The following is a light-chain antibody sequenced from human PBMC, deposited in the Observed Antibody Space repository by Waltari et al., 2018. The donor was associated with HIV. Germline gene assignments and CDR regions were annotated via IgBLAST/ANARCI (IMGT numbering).Light chain of an antibody. CDR3: QQLNSYTQIT. Sequence: DIQLTQSPPFLSASVGDGVTIPCRSSQGISSYLAWYQQKPGKAPKLLIYAASTLQSGVPSRFSGSGSGTDFTLTISSLQPEDFATYYCQQLNSYTQITFGGGTKVEIK. CDR2: AAS. J-gene: IGKJ4*01. CDR1: QGISSY. V-gene: IGKV1-9*01.